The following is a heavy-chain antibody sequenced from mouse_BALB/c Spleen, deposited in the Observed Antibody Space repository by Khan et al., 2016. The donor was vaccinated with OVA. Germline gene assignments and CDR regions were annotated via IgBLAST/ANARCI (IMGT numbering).Heavy chain of an antibody. J-gene: IGHJ2*01. CDR1: GYTFTTYW. V-gene: IGHV1-7*01. Sequence: QVQLQQSGAELAKPGASVKMSCKASGYTFTTYWMHWVKQRPGQGLEWIGYINPTSGYTDYNEKFKDRAILSADKSSSTAYMQLSSLTSEDSAVYYCTRDRIDYWGQGTTLTGSS. CDR2: INPTSGYT. CDR3: TRDRIDY.